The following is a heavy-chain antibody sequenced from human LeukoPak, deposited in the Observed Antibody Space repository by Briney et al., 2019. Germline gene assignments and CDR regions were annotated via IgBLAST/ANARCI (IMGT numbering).Heavy chain of an antibody. J-gene: IGHJ4*02. CDR3: AAVVGATNSPNFDY. CDR1: GYTFTGYY. CDR2: IVVGSGNT. Sequence: ASVKVSCKASGYTFTGYYMHWVRQAPGQRLEWIGWIVVGSGNTNYAQKFQERVTITRDMSTSTAYMELSSLRSEDTAVYYCAAVVGATNSPNFDYWGQGTLVTVSS. V-gene: IGHV1-58*02. D-gene: IGHD1-26*01.